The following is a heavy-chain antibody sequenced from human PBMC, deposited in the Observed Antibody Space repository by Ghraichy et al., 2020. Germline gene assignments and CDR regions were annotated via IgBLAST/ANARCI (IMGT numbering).Heavy chain of an antibody. D-gene: IGHD1-26*01. Sequence: GSLRLSCAASGFTFSSHAMTWVRQPPGKGLEWVAAIGGSGSQTFYADSVRGRFTISRDNSKDTLYVHMNNLRAEDTAVYYCTSRGISVRDQWGSLDYWGQGTLVTVSS. CDR3: TSRGISVRDQWGSLDY. CDR1: GFTFSSHA. V-gene: IGHV3-23*01. J-gene: IGHJ4*02. CDR2: IGGSGSQT.